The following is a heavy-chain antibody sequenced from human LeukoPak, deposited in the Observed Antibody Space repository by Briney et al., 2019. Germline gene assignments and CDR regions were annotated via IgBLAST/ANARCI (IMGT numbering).Heavy chain of an antibody. J-gene: IGHJ5*02. V-gene: IGHV4-31*01. CDR1: GGSISSGGYY. CDR2: IYYSGST. Sequence: PSDTLSLTCTVSGGSISSGGYYRSWIPQHPGKGLEWIGYIYYSGSTYYNPSLKSLVIISVDTSKNQFSLKLSSVTAADTAVYYCARALPAAGTHHWFDPWGQGTLVTVSS. D-gene: IGHD6-13*01. CDR3: ARALPAAGTHHWFDP.